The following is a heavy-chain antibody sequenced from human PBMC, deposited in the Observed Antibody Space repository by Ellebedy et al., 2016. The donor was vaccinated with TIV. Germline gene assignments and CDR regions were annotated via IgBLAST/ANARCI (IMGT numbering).Heavy chain of an antibody. CDR3: ARVVGPTRVDY. CDR2: IYYSGST. D-gene: IGHD1-26*01. J-gene: IGHJ4*02. V-gene: IGHV4-59*01. CDR1: GGSISSYY. Sequence: SETLSLXXTVSGGSISSYYWSWIRQPPGKGLEWIGYIYYSGSTNYNPSLKSRVTISVDTSKNQFSLKLSSVTAADTAVYYCARVVGPTRVDYWGQGTLVTVSS.